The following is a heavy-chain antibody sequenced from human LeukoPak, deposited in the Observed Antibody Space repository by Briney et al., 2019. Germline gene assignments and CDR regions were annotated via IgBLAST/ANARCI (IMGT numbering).Heavy chain of an antibody. D-gene: IGHD3-22*01. CDR2: ISSSSSYI. J-gene: IGHJ6*03. CDR1: GFTFSSYS. Sequence: GGALRLSCAASGFTFSSYSMNWVRQAPGKGLEWVSSISSSSSYIYYADSVKGRFTISRDNAKNPLYLQMNSLRAEDTAVYYCARDYYDSSGYRYYYYYYYMDVWGKGPTVTVSS. CDR3: ARDYYDSSGYRYYYYYYYMDV. V-gene: IGHV3-21*01.